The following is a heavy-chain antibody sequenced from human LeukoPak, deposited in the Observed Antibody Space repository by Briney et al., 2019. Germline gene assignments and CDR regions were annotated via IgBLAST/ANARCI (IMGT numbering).Heavy chain of an antibody. CDR1: GFTLSSYG. CDR3: ARWSGAYDC. D-gene: IGHD2-21*01. V-gene: IGHV3-64*01. Sequence: GGSLRLSCAASGFTLSSYGMHWVRQAPGKGLEYVSAISSNGASTYYATSVKGRFTISRDNSKNTLYLQMGSLRAEDMAVYFCARWSGAYDCWGQGALVTVSS. CDR2: ISSNGAST. J-gene: IGHJ4*02.